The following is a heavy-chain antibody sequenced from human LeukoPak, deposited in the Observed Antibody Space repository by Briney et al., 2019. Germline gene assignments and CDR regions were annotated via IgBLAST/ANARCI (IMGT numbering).Heavy chain of an antibody. CDR3: ARDLVYYDSSGDPP. CDR2: IIPILGIA. Sequence: GASVKVSCKASGGTFSSYAISWVRQAPGQGLEWMGRIIPILGIANYAQKFQGRVTITADKSTSTAYMELSSLRSEDTAVYYCARDLVYYDSSGDPPWGQGTLVTVSS. CDR1: GGTFSSYA. J-gene: IGHJ5*02. D-gene: IGHD3-22*01. V-gene: IGHV1-69*04.